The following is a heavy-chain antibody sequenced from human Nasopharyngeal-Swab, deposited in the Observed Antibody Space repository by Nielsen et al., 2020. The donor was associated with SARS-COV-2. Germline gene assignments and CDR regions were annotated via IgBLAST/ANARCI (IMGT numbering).Heavy chain of an antibody. CDR2: IKQDGSEK. CDR3: ARGQVVPAAIRYNWFDP. V-gene: IGHV3-7*01. Sequence: GESLKISCAASGLTFTNYWMSWVRQAPGKGLEWVANIKQDGSEKYYVDSVKGRFTISRDNAKNSLYLQMNSLRAEDTAVYYCARGQVVPAAIRYNWFDPWGQGTLVTVSS. J-gene: IGHJ5*02. D-gene: IGHD2-2*01. CDR1: GLTFTNYW.